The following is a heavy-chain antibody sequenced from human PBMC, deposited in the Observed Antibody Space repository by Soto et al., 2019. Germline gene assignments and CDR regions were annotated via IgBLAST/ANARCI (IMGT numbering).Heavy chain of an antibody. CDR1: GYTFTRNG. V-gene: IGHV1-18*01. D-gene: IGHD3-22*01. J-gene: IGHJ6*02. CDR2: ISPKSGSI. Sequence: ASVKVSCKTSGYTFTRNGISWVRQAPGQGLEWMGWISPKSGSIKYAQKFQGRVVMTTDTSTSTAYMELRSLRSDDTAVYYCVKDRDSNSWPSRDVWGPGTTVTVSS. CDR3: VKDRDSNSWPSRDV.